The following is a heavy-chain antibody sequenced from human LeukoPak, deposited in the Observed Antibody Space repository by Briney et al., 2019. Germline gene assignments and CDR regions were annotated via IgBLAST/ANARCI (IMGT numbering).Heavy chain of an antibody. CDR3: ARVPYYDFWSGYQFDD. J-gene: IGHJ4*02. CDR2: ISSSGSTI. D-gene: IGHD3-3*01. CDR1: GFTFSSYE. V-gene: IGHV3-48*03. Sequence: GGSLRLSCAASGFTFSSYEMNWVRQAPGKGLEWVSYISSSGSTIYYADSVKGRFTISRDNAKNSLYLQMHSLRAEDTAVYYCARVPYYDFWSGYQFDDWGQGTLVTVSS.